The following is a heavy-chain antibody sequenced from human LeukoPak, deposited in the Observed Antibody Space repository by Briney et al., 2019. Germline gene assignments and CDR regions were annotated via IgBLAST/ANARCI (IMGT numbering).Heavy chain of an antibody. CDR3: APARLLNWFNP. V-gene: IGHV3-23*01. D-gene: IGHD3-10*01. CDR2: ISGSGGST. Sequence: GGSLRLSCAASGFTFSSYAMSWVRQAPGKGLEWVSAISGSGGSTYYADSVKGRFTISRDNSKNTLYLQMNSLRAEDTAVYYCAPARLLNWFNPWAKGTLVTVSS. J-gene: IGHJ5*02. CDR1: GFTFSSYA.